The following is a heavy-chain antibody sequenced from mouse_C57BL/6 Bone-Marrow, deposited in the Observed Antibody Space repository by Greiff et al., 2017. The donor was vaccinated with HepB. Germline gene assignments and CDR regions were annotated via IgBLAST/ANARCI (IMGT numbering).Heavy chain of an antibody. Sequence: EVMLVESGGGLVQPGGSLKLSCAASGFTFSDYYMYWVRQTPEKRLEWVAYISNGGGSTYYPDTVKGRFTISRDNAKNTLYLQMSRLKSEDTAMYYCARHIDDYYGAMDYWGQGTSVTVSS. V-gene: IGHV5-12*01. CDR3: ARHIDDYYGAMDY. CDR1: GFTFSDYY. D-gene: IGHD1-1*01. J-gene: IGHJ4*01. CDR2: ISNGGGST.